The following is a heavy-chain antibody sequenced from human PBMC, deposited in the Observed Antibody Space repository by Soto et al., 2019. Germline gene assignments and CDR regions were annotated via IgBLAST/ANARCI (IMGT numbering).Heavy chain of an antibody. CDR1: GGTFSSYA. Sequence: SVKVSCKASGGTFSSYAISWVRQAPGQGLEWMGGIIPIFGTANYAQKFQGRVTITADKSTSTAYMELSSLRSEDTAVYYCASAYYYDSSGYFDYWGQGTLVTVSS. D-gene: IGHD3-22*01. CDR2: IIPIFGTA. J-gene: IGHJ4*02. CDR3: ASAYYYDSSGYFDY. V-gene: IGHV1-69*06.